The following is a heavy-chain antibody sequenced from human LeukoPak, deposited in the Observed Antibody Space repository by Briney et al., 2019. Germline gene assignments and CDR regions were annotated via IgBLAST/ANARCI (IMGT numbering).Heavy chain of an antibody. V-gene: IGHV1-2*06. Sequence: ASVKVSCKASGYTFTGYYMHWVRQAPGQGLEWMGRINPNSGGTNYAQKFQGRVTMTRDTSISTAYMELRRLRSDYTAVYYCARLSGSYEKYDYWGQGTLVTVSS. CDR2: INPNSGGT. D-gene: IGHD1-26*01. CDR3: ARLSGSYEKYDY. CDR1: GYTFTGYY. J-gene: IGHJ4*02.